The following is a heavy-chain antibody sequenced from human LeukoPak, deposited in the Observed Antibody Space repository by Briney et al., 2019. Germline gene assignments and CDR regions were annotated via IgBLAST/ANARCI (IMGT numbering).Heavy chain of an antibody. J-gene: IGHJ5*02. CDR3: ARDGLPYDILTPAGWFDP. D-gene: IGHD3-9*01. CDR1: GGSISSYY. V-gene: IGHV4-59*01. CDR2: IYYSGST. Sequence: SETLALTCTVSGGSISSYYWSWIRQPPGKGLEWIGYIYYSGSTNYNPSLKSRVTISVDTSKNQFSLKLSSVTAADTAVYYCARDGLPYDILTPAGWFDPWGQGTLVTVSS.